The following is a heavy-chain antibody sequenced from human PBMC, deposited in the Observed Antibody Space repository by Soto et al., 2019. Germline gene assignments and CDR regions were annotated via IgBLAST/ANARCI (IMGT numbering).Heavy chain of an antibody. CDR2: ISAYNGNT. CDR3: ARRRRGEQLGKRGLLAAGNDYYYSGTDV. J-gene: IGHJ6*04. D-gene: IGHD6-13*01. CDR1: GYTFTSDG. V-gene: IGHV1-18*01. Sequence: ASVKVSCKASGYTFTSDGISWVRQTPGQGLEWMGWISAYNGNTNYAQKLQGRVTMTTDTSTSTAYMELRSLRSDDTAVYYCARRRRGEQLGKRGLLAAGNDYYYSGTDVRVKRTTVIVSS.